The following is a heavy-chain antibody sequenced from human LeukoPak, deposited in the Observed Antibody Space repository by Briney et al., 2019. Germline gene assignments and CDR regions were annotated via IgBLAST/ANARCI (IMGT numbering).Heavy chain of an antibody. CDR1: GFSFSDYA. CDR2: VTSTSFYI. V-gene: IGHV3-21*01. Sequence: GGSLRLSCATSGFSFSDYAMNWVREAPGKGLEWVASVTSTSFYIHYSDSVKGRFITSRDNAEKSLYLQMNTLRAEDTALYYCARDRLGSGEFDSWGQGTLVTVSS. D-gene: IGHD3-10*01. CDR3: ARDRLGSGEFDS. J-gene: IGHJ5*01.